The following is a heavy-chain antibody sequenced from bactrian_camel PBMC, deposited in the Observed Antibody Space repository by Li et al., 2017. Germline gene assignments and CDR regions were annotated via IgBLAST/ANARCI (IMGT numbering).Heavy chain of an antibody. CDR3: AADPSRELWVGYPPYKY. J-gene: IGHJ4*01. V-gene: IGHV3S53*01. Sequence: VQLVESGGGSVENGGSLRLACETSELDMCMGWFRQAPGREREGVGSLDSDGGTVRADSVMGRATISQDNAKNTLYLQMNSLKPEDTAVYYCAADPSRELWVGYPPYKYWGQGTQVTVS. CDR2: LDSDGGT. CDR1: ELDMC. D-gene: IGHD5*01.